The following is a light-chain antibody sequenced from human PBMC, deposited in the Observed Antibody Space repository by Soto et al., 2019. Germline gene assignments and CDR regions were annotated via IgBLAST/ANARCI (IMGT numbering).Light chain of an antibody. Sequence: ALTQPASVSGSPGQSITISCSGASSDVGGYDSASWYQQHPGKAPKVMIYEVSNRPSGVSNRFSGSKYGNTASLTISGLQAEDEADYYCSSYTSSYTLVFGAGTKVTVL. CDR2: EVS. J-gene: IGLJ1*01. CDR3: SSYTSSYTLV. V-gene: IGLV2-14*01. CDR1: SSDVGGYDS.